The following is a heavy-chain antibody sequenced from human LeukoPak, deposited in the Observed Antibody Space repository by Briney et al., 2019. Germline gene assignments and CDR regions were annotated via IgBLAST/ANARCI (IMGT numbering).Heavy chain of an antibody. J-gene: IGHJ4*02. V-gene: IGHV3-30*04. CDR1: GFTFSSYA. CDR2: ISYDGSNK. CDR3: ARDESDSRPSYYFDY. Sequence: GGSLRLSCAASGFTFSSYAMHWVRQAPGKGLEWVAVISYDGSNKYYADSVKGRFTISRDNSKNTLYLQMNSLRAEDTAVYYCARDESDSRPSYYFDYWGQGTLVTVPS. D-gene: IGHD2-2*01.